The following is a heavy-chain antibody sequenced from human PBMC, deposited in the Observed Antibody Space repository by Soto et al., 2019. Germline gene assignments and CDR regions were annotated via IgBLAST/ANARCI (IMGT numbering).Heavy chain of an antibody. V-gene: IGHV3-23*01. Sequence: EVQLLESGGGLVQPGGSLRLSCAASGFTFSSYAMTWVRQAPGKGLEWVTGISGSGGSTYYADSVKGRFTISRDTSKSTLYLQMKRLRAEDTAVYYCAKRDTSSWPRGAFDIWGQGTMISVSS. CDR3: AKRDTSSWPRGAFDI. D-gene: IGHD6-13*01. J-gene: IGHJ3*02. CDR2: ISGSGGST. CDR1: GFTFSSYA.